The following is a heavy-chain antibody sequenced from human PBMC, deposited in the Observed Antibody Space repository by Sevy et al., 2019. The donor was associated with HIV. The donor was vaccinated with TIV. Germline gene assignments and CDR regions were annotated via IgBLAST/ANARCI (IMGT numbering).Heavy chain of an antibody. J-gene: IGHJ4*02. V-gene: IGHV4-59*12. D-gene: IGHD6-6*01. CDR1: GGSNSSYY. CDR2: IFYSGST. Sequence: SETLSLTCTVSGGSNSSYYWSWIRQPPGKGLEWIGYIFYSGSTYYNPSLKRRVTISVDTSKNQFSLKLTSVTAADTAVYYCATISQQLVGFFDYWGQGTLVTVSS. CDR3: ATISQQLVGFFDY.